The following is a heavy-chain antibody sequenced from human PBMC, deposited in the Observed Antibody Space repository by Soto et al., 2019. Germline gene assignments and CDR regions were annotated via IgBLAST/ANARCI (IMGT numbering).Heavy chain of an antibody. CDR1: GGSISNAAYS. CDR2: IYPSGMP. CDR3: AREKGYDFWSGYPYYYYYGMDV. D-gene: IGHD3-3*01. J-gene: IGHJ6*02. V-gene: IGHV4-30-2*01. Sequence: SETLSLTCTVSGGSISNAAYSWSWIRQPPGKGLEWIGYIYPSGMPFYNPSLRSRVTISIDRSNDQFSLNLKSVTAADTAVYYCAREKGYDFWSGYPYYYYYGMDVWGQGTTVTVSS.